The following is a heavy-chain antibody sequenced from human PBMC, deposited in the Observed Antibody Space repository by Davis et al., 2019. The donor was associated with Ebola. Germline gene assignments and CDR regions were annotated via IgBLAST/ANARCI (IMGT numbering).Heavy chain of an antibody. J-gene: IGHJ4*02. V-gene: IGHV3-30*02. Sequence: PGGSLRLSCAASGFAFNSYGMYWVRQAPGKGLECVAFIRYDGSQKYYADSVKGRFTISRDNPKNTLFLQMNSLRVEDTAVYYCAREAPSGRSWLNYWGQGTLVTVSS. CDR2: IRYDGSQK. CDR1: GFAFNSYG. D-gene: IGHD6-13*01. CDR3: AREAPSGRSWLNY.